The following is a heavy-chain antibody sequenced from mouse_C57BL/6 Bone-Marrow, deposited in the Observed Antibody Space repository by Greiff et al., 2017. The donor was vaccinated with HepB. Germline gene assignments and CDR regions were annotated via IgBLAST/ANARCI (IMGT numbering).Heavy chain of an antibody. D-gene: IGHD1-1*01. CDR2: IHPNSGST. CDR3: ARGDYYGSSPHYYAMDY. CDR1: GYTFTSYW. V-gene: IGHV1-64*01. J-gene: IGHJ4*01. Sequence: QVQLQQSGAELVKPGASVKLSCKASGYTFTSYWMHWVKQRPGQGLEWIGMIHPNSGSTNYNEKFKSKATLTVDKSSSTAYMQLSSLTSEDSAVYYCARGDYYGSSPHYYAMDYWGQGTSVTVSS.